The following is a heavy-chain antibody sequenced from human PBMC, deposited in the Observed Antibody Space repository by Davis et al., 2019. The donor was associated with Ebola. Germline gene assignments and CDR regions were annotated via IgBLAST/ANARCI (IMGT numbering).Heavy chain of an antibody. CDR1: GASFSGYY. J-gene: IGHJ6*02. D-gene: IGHD4-11*01. Sequence: SETLSLTCAVYGASFSGYYWSWTRQPPGKALEWTGEINHSGSTNYNPSLKSRVTISVDTSKNQFSLKLSSVTAADTAVYYCARAAVTLHYYYYYGMDVWGQGTTVTVSS. CDR3: ARAAVTLHYYYYYGMDV. CDR2: INHSGST. V-gene: IGHV4-34*01.